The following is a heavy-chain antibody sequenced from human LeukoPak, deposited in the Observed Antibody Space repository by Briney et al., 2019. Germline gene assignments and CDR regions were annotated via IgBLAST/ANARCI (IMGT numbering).Heavy chain of an antibody. CDR3: ARHVGSIAVGG. CDR1: GGSFSGYY. J-gene: IGHJ4*02. Sequence: SETLSLTCAVYGGSFSGYYWSWIRQPPGKGLEWIGEINHSGSTYYNPSLKSRVTISVDTSKNQFSLKLSSVTAADTAVYYCARHVGSIAVGGWGQGTLVTVSS. CDR2: INHSGST. D-gene: IGHD6-6*01. V-gene: IGHV4-34*01.